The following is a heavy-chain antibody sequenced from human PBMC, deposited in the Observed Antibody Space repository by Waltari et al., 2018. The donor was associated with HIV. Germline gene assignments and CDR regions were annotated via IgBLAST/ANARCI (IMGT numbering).Heavy chain of an antibody. Sequence: EVQLVESGGGLVQPGGSLRLSCAASGFTFSSYSMNWVRQAPGKGLEWVSYISSSSSTIYYADSVKGRFTISRDNAKNSLYLQMNSLRAEDTAVYYCARDGIAAAEPYYYYYGMDVWGQGTTVTVSS. V-gene: IGHV3-48*01. D-gene: IGHD6-13*01. J-gene: IGHJ6*02. CDR2: ISSSSSTI. CDR3: ARDGIAAAEPYYYYYGMDV. CDR1: GFTFSSYS.